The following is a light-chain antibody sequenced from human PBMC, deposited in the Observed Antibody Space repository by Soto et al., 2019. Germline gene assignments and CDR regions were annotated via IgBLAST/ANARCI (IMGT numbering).Light chain of an antibody. CDR1: QSLLHSNGYNY. CDR3: MQALLSLIT. V-gene: IGKV2-28*01. CDR2: LGS. J-gene: IGKJ5*01. Sequence: DIVMTQSPLSLPVTPGEPASISCRSSQSLLHSNGYNYLDWYLQKPGQSPQLLIYLGSSRASGVPDSFSGSASGTDFTLKISRVDAEDVGVYYCMQALLSLITFGQGTRLEIK.